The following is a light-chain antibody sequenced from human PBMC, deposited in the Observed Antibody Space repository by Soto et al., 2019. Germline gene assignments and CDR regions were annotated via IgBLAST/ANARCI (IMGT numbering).Light chain of an antibody. CDR2: QVT. J-gene: IGLJ3*02. CDR3: SSYTSSSTRV. V-gene: IGLV2-14*01. CDR1: SSDVGGYNY. Sequence: QSALTQPASVSGSPGQSISCTGTSSDVGGYNYVSWYQQHPGKAPKLMIYQVTNRPSGVSNRFSGSKSGNTASLTISGLQAEDEADYYCSSYTSSSTRVFGGGTKLTVL.